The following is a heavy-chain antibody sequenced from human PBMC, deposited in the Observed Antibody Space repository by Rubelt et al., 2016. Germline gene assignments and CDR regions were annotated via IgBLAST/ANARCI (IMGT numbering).Heavy chain of an antibody. CDR1: GYTFTGYY. Sequence: QVQLVQSGAEVKKPGASVKVSCKASGYTFTGYYMHWVRQAPGQGLEWMGRLNPNSGGTNYAQKFQGRVTMTRDTSSSTAYMGLSRLRSDDTAVYYCAREGDYYYGMDVWGQGTTVTVSS. V-gene: IGHV1-2*06. D-gene: IGHD3-16*01. CDR2: LNPNSGGT. J-gene: IGHJ6*02. CDR3: AREGDYYYGMDV.